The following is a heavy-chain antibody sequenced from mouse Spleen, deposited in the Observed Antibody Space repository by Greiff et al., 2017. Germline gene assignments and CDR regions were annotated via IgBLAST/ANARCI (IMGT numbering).Heavy chain of an antibody. V-gene: IGHV2-5*01. J-gene: IGHJ4*01. CDR1: GFSLTSYG. Sequence: VQVVESGPGLVQPSQSLSITCTVSGFSLTSYGVHWVRQSPGKGLEWLGVIWRGGSTDYNAAFMSRLSITKDNSKSQVFFKMNSLQADDTAIYYCANNYYGKGYYAMDYWGQGTSVTVSS. D-gene: IGHD2-1*01. CDR3: ANNYYGKGYYAMDY. CDR2: IWRGGST.